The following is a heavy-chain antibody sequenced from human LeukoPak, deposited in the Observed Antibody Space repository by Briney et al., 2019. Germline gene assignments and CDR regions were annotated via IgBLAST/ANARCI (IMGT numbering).Heavy chain of an antibody. CDR3: ARLVVVVVTWFDY. J-gene: IGHJ4*02. V-gene: IGHV4-34*01. D-gene: IGHD2-15*01. CDR2: INHSGST. CDR1: GGSISSYY. Sequence: PSETLSLTCTVSGGSISSYYWSWIRQPPGKGLEWIGEINHSGSTNYNPSLKSRVTISVDTSKNQFSLKLSSVTAADTAVYYCARLVVVVVTWFDYWGQGTLVTVSS.